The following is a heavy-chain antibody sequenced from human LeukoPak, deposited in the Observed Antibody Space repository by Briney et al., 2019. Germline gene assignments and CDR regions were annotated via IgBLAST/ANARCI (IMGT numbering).Heavy chain of an antibody. CDR3: ARDKAVAGTDPFDY. CDR2: ISSSSSYI. J-gene: IGHJ4*02. CDR1: GFTFSSYS. D-gene: IGHD6-19*01. Sequence: GGSLRLSCAASGFTFSSYSMNWVRQAPGNGLEWVSSISSSSSYIYYADSVKGRFTISRDNAKNSLYLQMNSLRAEDTAVYYCARDKAVAGTDPFDYWGQGTLVTVSS. V-gene: IGHV3-21*01.